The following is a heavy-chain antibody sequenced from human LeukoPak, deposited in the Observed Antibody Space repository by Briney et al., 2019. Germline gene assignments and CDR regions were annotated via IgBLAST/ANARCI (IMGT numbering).Heavy chain of an antibody. J-gene: IGHJ6*02. V-gene: IGHV1-18*01. CDR1: GYTFTSYG. Sequence: ASVKVSCNASGYTFTSYGISWVREAPGQGLEWMGWISAYNGNTNYAQKLQGRVTMTTDTSTSTAYMELRSLRSDDTAVYYRARGSGLRFLEWLSFGAGGMDVWGQGTTVTVSS. CDR2: ISAYNGNT. D-gene: IGHD3-3*01. CDR3: ARGSGLRFLEWLSFGAGGMDV.